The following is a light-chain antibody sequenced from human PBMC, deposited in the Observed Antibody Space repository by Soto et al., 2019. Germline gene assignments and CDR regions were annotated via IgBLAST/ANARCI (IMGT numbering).Light chain of an antibody. CDR1: QHVSSN. V-gene: IGKV3-15*01. CDR2: GAS. CDR3: QQYNNWTWT. Sequence: ETIITQSPPTLSVSPEERATLSCRARQHVSSNLACYQQKPGQAPRLLIYGASTRATGIPARVGRRGSGPEFTLTISSLPSEPFAVYSCQQYNNWTWTLGQGTKGDI. J-gene: IGKJ1*01.